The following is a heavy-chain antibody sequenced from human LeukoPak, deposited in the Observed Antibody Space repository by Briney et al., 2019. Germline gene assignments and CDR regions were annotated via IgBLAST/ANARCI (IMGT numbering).Heavy chain of an antibody. J-gene: IGHJ4*02. Sequence: GGSLRLSCAASGFTFNTYTMNWVRQAPGKGLEWVSYISGSSGIIDYADSVRGRFTISRDNAKNSPYLQMNSLRTDDTAVYYCATQPCSGGRCYLDNWGQGTLVTVSS. V-gene: IGHV3-48*01. D-gene: IGHD2-15*01. CDR3: ATQPCSGGRCYLDN. CDR1: GFTFNTYT. CDR2: ISGSSGII.